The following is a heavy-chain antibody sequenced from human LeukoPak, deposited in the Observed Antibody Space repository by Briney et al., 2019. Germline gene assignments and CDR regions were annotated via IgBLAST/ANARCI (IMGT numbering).Heavy chain of an antibody. J-gene: IGHJ4*02. Sequence: SQTLSLTCAVSGGSISSGGYSWSWIRQPPGKGLEWIGYIYHSGSTYYNPSLKSRVTISVDRSKNQFSLKLSSVTAADTAVYYCARGPEGYTNGVCNIPSFDYWGQGTLVTVSS. CDR2: IYHSGST. CDR1: GGSISSGGYS. D-gene: IGHD2-8*01. V-gene: IGHV4-30-2*01. CDR3: ARGPEGYTNGVCNIPSFDY.